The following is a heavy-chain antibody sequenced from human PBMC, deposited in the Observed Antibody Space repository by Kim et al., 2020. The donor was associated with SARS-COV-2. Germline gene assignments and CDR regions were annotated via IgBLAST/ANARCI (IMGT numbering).Heavy chain of an antibody. J-gene: IGHJ5*02. CDR3: ARITMVRGVIAWFDP. D-gene: IGHD3-10*01. CDR1: GYTFTSYG. Sequence: ASVKVSCKASGYTFTSYGISWVRQAPGQGLEWMGWISAYNGNTNYAQKLQGRVTMTTDTSTSTAYMEPRSLRSDDTAVYYCARITMVRGVIAWFDPWGQGTLVTVSS. V-gene: IGHV1-18*01. CDR2: ISAYNGNT.